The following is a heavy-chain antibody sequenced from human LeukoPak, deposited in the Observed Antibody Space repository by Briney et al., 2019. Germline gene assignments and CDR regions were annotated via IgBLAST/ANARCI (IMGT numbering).Heavy chain of an antibody. CDR3: ATVITMVRGVIDAFDI. Sequence: ASVKVSCKVSGNTLTELSMHWVRQAPGKGLEWMGGFDPEDGETIYAQKFQGRDTMTEDTSTDTAYMELSSLRSEDTAVYYCATVITMVRGVIDAFDIWGQGTMVTVSS. CDR1: GNTLTELS. CDR2: FDPEDGET. J-gene: IGHJ3*02. D-gene: IGHD3-10*01. V-gene: IGHV1-24*01.